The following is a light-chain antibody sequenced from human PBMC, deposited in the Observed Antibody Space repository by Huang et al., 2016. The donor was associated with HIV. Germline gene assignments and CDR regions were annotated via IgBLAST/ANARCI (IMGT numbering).Light chain of an antibody. CDR1: QSVSSY. Sequence: EIVLTPSPATLSLSPGERATLSCRASQSVSSYLAWYQQKPGQAPRLLIYDASNRATGIPARFSGSGSGTDLTLTISSLEAEDFAVYYCQQRSNWPSFGGGTKVEIK. CDR2: DAS. V-gene: IGKV3-11*01. CDR3: QQRSNWPS. J-gene: IGKJ4*01.